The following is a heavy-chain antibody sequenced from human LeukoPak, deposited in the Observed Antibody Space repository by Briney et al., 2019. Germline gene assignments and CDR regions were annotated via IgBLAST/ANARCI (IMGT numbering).Heavy chain of an antibody. CDR2: IKSKTDGGTT. V-gene: IGHV3-15*01. D-gene: IGHD2-2*02. J-gene: IGHJ1*01. CDR3: TTGGGYCSSTSCYTYFQH. CDR1: GFTFSNNL. Sequence: PGGSLRLSCAASGFTFSNNLMSWVRQAPGKGLEWVGRIKSKTDGGTTDYAAPVKGRFTISRDDSKNTLYLQMNSLKTEDTAVYYCTTGGGYCSSTSCYTYFQHWGQGTLVTVSS.